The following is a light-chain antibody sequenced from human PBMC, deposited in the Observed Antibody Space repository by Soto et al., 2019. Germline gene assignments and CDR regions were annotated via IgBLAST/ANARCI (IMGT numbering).Light chain of an antibody. CDR3: GTWDSSLSAGRAV. J-gene: IGLJ7*01. CDR1: SSNIGNNY. CDR2: DND. V-gene: IGLV1-51*01. Sequence: QLVLTQPPSVSAAPGQKVTISCSGRSSNIGNNYVSWYQQFPGTAPKLLIYDNDKRPSGIPDRFSGSKSGTSATLGITGLQTGDEADYYCGTWDSSLSAGRAVFGGGTQLTVL.